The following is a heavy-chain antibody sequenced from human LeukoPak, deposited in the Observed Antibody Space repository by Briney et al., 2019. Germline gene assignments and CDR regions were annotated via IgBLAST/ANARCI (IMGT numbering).Heavy chain of an antibody. CDR2: MNPNSGNT. CDR3: ARAYSSSWSPFDY. D-gene: IGHD6-13*01. V-gene: IGHV1-8*02. CDR1: GYTFTGFY. Sequence: ASVKVSCKASGYTFTGFYMHWVRQATGQGLEWMGWMNPNSGNTGYAQKFQGRVTMTRNTSISTAYMELSSLRSEDTAVYYCARAYSSSWSPFDYWGQGTLVTVSS. J-gene: IGHJ4*02.